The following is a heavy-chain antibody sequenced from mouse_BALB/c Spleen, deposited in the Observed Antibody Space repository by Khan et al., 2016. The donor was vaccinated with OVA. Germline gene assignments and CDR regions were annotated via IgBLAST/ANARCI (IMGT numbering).Heavy chain of an antibody. D-gene: IGHD2-14*01. Sequence: QIQLVQSGPELKKPGETVKISCKASGYTFTNYGMDWVKQAPGKGLKWMGWINTYSGEATYPDDFKGRFAFSLETSASTAYLQINNLKDEDTATFFCSRRECYRSFAYWGQGTLVTVSA. CDR3: SRRECYRSFAY. J-gene: IGHJ3*01. V-gene: IGHV9-3-1*01. CDR2: INTYSGEA. CDR1: GYTFTNYG.